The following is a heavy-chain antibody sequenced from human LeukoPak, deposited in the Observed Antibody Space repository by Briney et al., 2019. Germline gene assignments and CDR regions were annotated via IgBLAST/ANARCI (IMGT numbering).Heavy chain of an antibody. CDR2: INPNSGDT. Sequence: ASVKVSCKASGYTLTDYFMHWVRQAPGQGLEWMGWINPNSGDTKYAQNFQDRVAMIRDTSISTAYMELSRLRSDDTAVYYCARGSLTTVVTPRRAFDIWGQGTMVTVSS. CDR3: ARGSLTTVVTPRRAFDI. D-gene: IGHD4-23*01. V-gene: IGHV1-2*02. CDR1: GYTLTDYF. J-gene: IGHJ3*02.